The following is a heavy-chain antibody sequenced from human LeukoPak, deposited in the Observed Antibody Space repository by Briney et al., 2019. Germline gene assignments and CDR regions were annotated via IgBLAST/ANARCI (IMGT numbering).Heavy chain of an antibody. CDR1: GGSFSGYY. D-gene: IGHD3-3*01. CDR3: ARERRTLRFLEWSNNWFDP. CDR2: INHSGST. Sequence: SETLSLTCAVYGGSFSGYYWSWIRQPPGKGLEWIGEINHSGSTNYNPSLKSRVTISVDTSKNQFSLKLSSVTAADTAVYYCARERRTLRFLEWSNNWFDPWGQGTLVTVSS. V-gene: IGHV4-34*01. J-gene: IGHJ5*02.